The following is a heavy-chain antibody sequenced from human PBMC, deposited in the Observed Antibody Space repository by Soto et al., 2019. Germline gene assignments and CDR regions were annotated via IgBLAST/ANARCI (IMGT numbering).Heavy chain of an antibody. V-gene: IGHV1-69*01. D-gene: IGHD2-2*01. CDR3: ASPPRYCSSTSCSYYFDY. Sequence: QVQLVQSGAEVKKPGSSVKVSCKASGGTFSSYAISWVRQAPGQGLEWMGGIIPIFGTANYAQKFQGRVTITADESTSTAYMELRSLRSEDTAVYYCASPPRYCSSTSCSYYFDYWGQGTLVTVSS. J-gene: IGHJ4*02. CDR1: GGTFSSYA. CDR2: IIPIFGTA.